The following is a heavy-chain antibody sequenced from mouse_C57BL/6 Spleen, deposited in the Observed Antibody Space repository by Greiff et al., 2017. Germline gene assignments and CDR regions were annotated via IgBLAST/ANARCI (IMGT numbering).Heavy chain of an antibody. D-gene: IGHD1-1*01. J-gene: IGHJ4*01. CDR3: TRDSYGSNYAMDY. V-gene: IGHV5-9-1*02. Sequence: EVNVVESGEGLVKPGGSLKLSCAASGFTFSSYAMSWVRQTPEKRLEWVAYISSGGDYIYYADTVKGRFTISRDNARNTLYLQMSSLKSEDTAMYYCTRDSYGSNYAMDYWGQGTSVTVSS. CDR2: ISSGGDYI. CDR1: GFTFSSYA.